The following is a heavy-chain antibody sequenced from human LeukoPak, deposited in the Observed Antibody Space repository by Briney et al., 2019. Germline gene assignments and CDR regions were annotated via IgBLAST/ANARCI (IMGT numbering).Heavy chain of an antibody. CDR3: ATRRAHDSSGYYGA. Sequence: PSETLSLTCGVYGGSFSGYYWSWIRQPPGKELEWIGEINHSGSTNYNPSLKSRVTISVDTSKNQFSLKLSSVTAADTAVYYCATRRAHDSSGYYGAWGQGTLVTVSS. V-gene: IGHV4-34*01. CDR2: INHSGST. J-gene: IGHJ5*02. D-gene: IGHD3-22*01. CDR1: GGSFSGYY.